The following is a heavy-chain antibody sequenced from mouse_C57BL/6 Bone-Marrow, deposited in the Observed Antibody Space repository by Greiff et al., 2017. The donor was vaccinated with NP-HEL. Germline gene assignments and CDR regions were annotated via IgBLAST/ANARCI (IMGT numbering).Heavy chain of an antibody. J-gene: IGHJ4*01. D-gene: IGHD2-4*01. CDR1: GFTFSDYY. CDR3: AREGGLRRRTYAMDY. CDR2: INYDGSST. V-gene: IGHV5-16*01. Sequence: EVMLVESEGGLVQPGSSMQLSCTTSGFTFSDYYMAWVRQVPEKGLDWVANINYDGSSTYYLASLKGRSIISRDNAKNILYLQMSSLKSEDTATYYCAREGGLRRRTYAMDYGGQGTSVTVSS.